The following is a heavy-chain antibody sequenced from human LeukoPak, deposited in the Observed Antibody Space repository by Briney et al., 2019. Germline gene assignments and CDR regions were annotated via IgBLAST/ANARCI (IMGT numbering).Heavy chain of an antibody. V-gene: IGHV3-23*01. D-gene: IGHD5-24*01. Sequence: GGSLRLSCAASGFTFSSYAMSWVRQAPRKELEWVSAISGSGGSTYYADSVKGRFTISRDNSKNTLYLQMNSLRAEDTAVYYGAKDGFRRDGYWGTPITAAHWGQGTLVTVSS. CDR2: ISGSGGST. CDR3: AKDGFRRDGYWGTPITAAH. J-gene: IGHJ4*02. CDR1: GFTFSSYA.